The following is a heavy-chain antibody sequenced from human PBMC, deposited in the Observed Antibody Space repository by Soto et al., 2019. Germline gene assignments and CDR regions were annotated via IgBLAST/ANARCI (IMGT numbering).Heavy chain of an antibody. D-gene: IGHD3-10*02. Sequence: GGSLRLSCAASGFTFSSYWMHWVRQAPGKGLVWVSRINSDGTTTNYADSVKGRFTISRDNAKNTVYLQMNSLRAEDTAVYYRASNVRGMFGVDYWGRGTLVTVSS. CDR1: GFTFSSYW. J-gene: IGHJ4*02. V-gene: IGHV3-74*01. CDR2: INSDGTTT. CDR3: ASNVRGMFGVDY.